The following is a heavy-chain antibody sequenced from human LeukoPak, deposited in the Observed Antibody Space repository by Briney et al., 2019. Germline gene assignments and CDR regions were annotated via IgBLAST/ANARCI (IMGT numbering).Heavy chain of an antibody. V-gene: IGHV4-59*01. J-gene: IGHJ6*03. D-gene: IGHD4-17*01. CDR2: IYYSGST. Sequence: PSETLSLTCTVSGGSISSYYWSWIRQPPGKGLEWIGYIYYSGSTNYNPSLKSRVTISVDTSKNQFSLKLSSVTAADTAVYYCARTYYGDYCYYYMDVWGKGTTVTVSS. CDR3: ARTYYGDYCYYYMDV. CDR1: GGSISSYY.